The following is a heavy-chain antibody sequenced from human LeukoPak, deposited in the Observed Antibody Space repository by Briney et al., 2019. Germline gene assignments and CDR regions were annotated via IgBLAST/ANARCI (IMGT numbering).Heavy chain of an antibody. CDR1: GFTFSNHA. V-gene: IGHV3-64D*09. Sequence: GGSLRLSCSASGFTFSNHAMHWVRRAPEKGLEYVSGISGNGDTTYYRDSVKGRFTISRDSSKNTLFLQMSSLRPEDTAVYYCVQDWVATIAAPRYFDVWGQGTLVTVSS. J-gene: IGHJ4*02. D-gene: IGHD5-24*01. CDR2: ISGNGDTT. CDR3: VQDWVATIAAPRYFDV.